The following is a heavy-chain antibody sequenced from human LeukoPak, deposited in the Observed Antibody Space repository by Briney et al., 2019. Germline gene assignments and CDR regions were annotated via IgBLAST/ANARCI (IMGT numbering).Heavy chain of an antibody. V-gene: IGHV4-31*03. CDR2: IYYSGST. CDR1: GGSISSGGYY. Sequence: PSETLSLTCTVSGGSISSGGYYWSWTRQHPGKGLEWIGYIYYSGSTYYNPSLKSRVTISVDTSKNQFSLKLSSVTAADTAVYYCARALDLLWFGELFPHHNWFDPWGQGTLVTVSS. D-gene: IGHD3-10*01. J-gene: IGHJ5*02. CDR3: ARALDLLWFGELFPHHNWFDP.